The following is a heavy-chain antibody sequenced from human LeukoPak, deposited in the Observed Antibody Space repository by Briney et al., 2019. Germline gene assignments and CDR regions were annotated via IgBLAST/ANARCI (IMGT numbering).Heavy chain of an antibody. CDR2: IYYSGST. CDR3: AREAGGHIAVAGPLFS. CDR1: GGSISSSSYY. J-gene: IGHJ5*02. Sequence: SETLSLTCTVSGGSISSSSYYWGWIRQPPGKGLEWIGSIYYSGSTNYNPSLKSRVTMSVDTSKNQFSLKLSSVTAADTAVYYCAREAGGHIAVAGPLFSWGQGTLVTVSS. V-gene: IGHV4-39*07. D-gene: IGHD6-19*01.